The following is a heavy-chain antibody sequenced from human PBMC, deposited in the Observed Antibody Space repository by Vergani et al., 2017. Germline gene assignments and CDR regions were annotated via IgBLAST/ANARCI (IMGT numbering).Heavy chain of an antibody. CDR1: GYTFTSYD. Sequence: QVQLVQSGAEVKKPGASVKVSCKASGYTFTSYDINWVRQATGQGLEWMGWMNPNSGNTDYAQKFQGRVTMTRNTSISTAYMELSSLRSEDTAVYYCARASRIAVAGYTYYFDYWGQGTLVTVSS. J-gene: IGHJ4*02. V-gene: IGHV1-8*01. D-gene: IGHD6-19*01. CDR2: MNPNSGNT. CDR3: ARASRIAVAGYTYYFDY.